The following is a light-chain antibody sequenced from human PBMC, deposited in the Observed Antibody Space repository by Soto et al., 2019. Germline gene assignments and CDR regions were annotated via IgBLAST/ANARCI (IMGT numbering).Light chain of an antibody. CDR1: QSVSSSY. Sequence: EIVLTQSTGTLSLSPGERATLSCRASQSVSSSYLAWYQQKPGQAPRLLIYGASIRGTGIPDRFSGSGSGTDFTLTIRILETEDFAVYYWQKYGSSPRTFGQGTKVEIK. CDR2: GAS. V-gene: IGKV3-20*01. J-gene: IGKJ1*01. CDR3: QKYGSSPRT.